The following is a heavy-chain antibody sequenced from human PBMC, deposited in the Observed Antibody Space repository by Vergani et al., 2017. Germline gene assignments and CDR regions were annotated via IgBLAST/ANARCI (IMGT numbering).Heavy chain of an antibody. CDR3: ARDWEVAVVDYYYMDV. D-gene: IGHD2-15*01. V-gene: IGHV1-46*01. CDR2: INPSGGST. Sequence: QVQLVQSGAEVKKPGASVKVSCKASGYTFTSYYMHWVRQAPGQGLEWMGIINPSGGSTSYAQKFQGRVTMTRDTSTSTVYMELSSLRSEDTAVYYCARDWEVAVVDYYYMDVWGQGTTVTVSS. CDR1: GYTFTSYY. J-gene: IGHJ6*03.